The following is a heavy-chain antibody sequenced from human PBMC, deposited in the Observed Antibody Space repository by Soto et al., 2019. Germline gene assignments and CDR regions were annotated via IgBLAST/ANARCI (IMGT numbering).Heavy chain of an antibody. CDR2: ISAYNGNT. J-gene: IGHJ5*01. V-gene: IGHV1-18*01. D-gene: IGHD6-19*01. Sequence: QVQLVQSGAEVKKPGASVKVSCKASGYTFTSYGISWVRQAPGQGLEWMGWISAYNGNTNYAQKLQGRVTLPSDTSTSTADMELGTVGSDDTAVYYCARESAVAALDSWGQGTLVTVSS. CDR3: ARESAVAALDS. CDR1: GYTFTSYG.